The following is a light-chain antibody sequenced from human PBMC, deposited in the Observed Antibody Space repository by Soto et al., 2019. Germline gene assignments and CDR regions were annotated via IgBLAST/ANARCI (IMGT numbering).Light chain of an antibody. J-gene: IGKJ5*01. CDR2: DVS. Sequence: ETVLTQSPGTLSLSPGERVTLSCRASQSVSSSNLAWYQQKPGQAPRLLIYDVSSRATGFPDRFRGSGSGTDFTLTISRLEPEDSAVYYCQQYGSSPPVTFGQGTRLEIK. CDR1: QSVSSSN. V-gene: IGKV3-20*01. CDR3: QQYGSSPPVT.